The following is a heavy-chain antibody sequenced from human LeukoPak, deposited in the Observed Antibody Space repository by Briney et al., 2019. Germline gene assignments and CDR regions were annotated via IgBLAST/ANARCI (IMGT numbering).Heavy chain of an antibody. CDR2: IYYSATT. CDR1: VGSINSRGYY. Sequence: TLSLICTVSVGSINSRGYYGSWIRQLPGKGLEWIGYIYYSATTLYNPSLKSRVTISVDSSKNQSSLNLTSLTAADTAVYYCARGDGYYFDYWGQGTLVTVSS. CDR3: ARGDGYYFDY. J-gene: IGHJ4*02. D-gene: IGHD2-21*01. V-gene: IGHV4-31*03.